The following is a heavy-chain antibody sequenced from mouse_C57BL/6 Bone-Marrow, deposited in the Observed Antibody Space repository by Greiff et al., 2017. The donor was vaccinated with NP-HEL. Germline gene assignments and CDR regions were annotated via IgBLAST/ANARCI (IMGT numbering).Heavy chain of an antibody. J-gene: IGHJ4*01. Sequence: QVQLQQSGPGLVQPSQSLSITCTVSGFSLTSYGVHWVRQSPGKGLEWLGVIWRGGSTDYNAAFMSRLSITKDNSKSQVFFKMNSLQADDTAIYYCAKSLFYYGKDYYAMDYWGQGTSVTVSS. CDR1: GFSLTSYG. D-gene: IGHD2-1*01. CDR2: IWRGGST. CDR3: AKSLFYYGKDYYAMDY. V-gene: IGHV2-5*01.